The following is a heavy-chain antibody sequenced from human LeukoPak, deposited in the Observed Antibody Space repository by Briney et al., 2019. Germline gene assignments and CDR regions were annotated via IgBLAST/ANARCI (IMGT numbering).Heavy chain of an antibody. J-gene: IGHJ4*02. CDR3: ARSQNYYGSGSFNPPYY. Sequence: SETLSLTCAVYGGSFSGYYWSWIRQPPGKGLEWIGEINHSGSTNYNPSLKSRVTISVDTSKNQFSLKLSSVTAADTAVYYCARSQNYYGSGSFNPPYYWGQGTLVTVSS. V-gene: IGHV4-34*01. D-gene: IGHD3-10*01. CDR1: GGSFSGYY. CDR2: INHSGST.